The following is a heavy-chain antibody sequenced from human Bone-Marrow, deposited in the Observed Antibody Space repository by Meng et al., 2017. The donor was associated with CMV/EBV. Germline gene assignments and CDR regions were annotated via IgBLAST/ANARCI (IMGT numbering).Heavy chain of an antibody. V-gene: IGHV4-39*07. J-gene: IGHJ6*02. CDR1: GGSISSSSYY. CDR2: IYYSGST. CDR3: AREDTAMVIYYGMDV. Sequence: SETLSLTCTVSGGSISSSSYYWGWIRQPPGKGLEWIGSIYYSGSTYYNPSLKSRVTISVDTSKNQFSLKLSSVTAADTAVYYCAREDTAMVIYYGMDVWGQGTTATVSS. D-gene: IGHD5-18*01.